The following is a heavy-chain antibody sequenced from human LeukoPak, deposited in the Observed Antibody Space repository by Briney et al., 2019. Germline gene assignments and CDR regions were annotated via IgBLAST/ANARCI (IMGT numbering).Heavy chain of an antibody. CDR2: INPNSGGT. D-gene: IGHD3-22*01. V-gene: IGHV1-2*06. CDR1: GYTFTGYY. Sequence: ASVKVSCKASGYTFTGYYMHWVRQAPGQGLEWMGRINPNSGGTNYAQKFQGRVTMTRDTSISTAYMELSRLRSDDTAVYYCARGDGYDSSGYYDNWSDPWGQGTLVTVSS. CDR3: ARGDGYDSSGYYDNWSDP. J-gene: IGHJ5*02.